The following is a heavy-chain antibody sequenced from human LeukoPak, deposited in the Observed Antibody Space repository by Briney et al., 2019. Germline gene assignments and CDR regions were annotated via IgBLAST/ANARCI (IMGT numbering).Heavy chain of an antibody. CDR3: ARDYGGNNWFDP. J-gene: IGHJ5*02. CDR2: TNPNSGGT. V-gene: IGHV1-2*02. CDR1: GYTFTGYY. Sequence: ASVKVSCKASGYTFTGYYMHWVRQAPGQGLEWMGWTNPNSGGTNYAQNFQGRVTMTRDTSISTAYMELSRLKSDDTAVYYCARDYGGNNWFDPWGQGTLVTVSS. D-gene: IGHD4-23*01.